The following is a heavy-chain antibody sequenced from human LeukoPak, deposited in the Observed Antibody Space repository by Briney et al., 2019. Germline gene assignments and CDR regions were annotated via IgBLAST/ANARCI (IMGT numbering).Heavy chain of an antibody. CDR1: GFSFSNYW. Sequence: GGSLRLSCAASGFSFSNYWMHWVRQAPGKGLVCVSRINTDGTPTNYADSVKGRFTISRDNAKSTLYLQMNSLRAEDTAIYYCARDLGPQNWFDSWGQGILVTVSS. CDR2: INTDGTPT. CDR3: ARDLGPQNWFDS. J-gene: IGHJ5*01. V-gene: IGHV3-74*01. D-gene: IGHD3/OR15-3a*01.